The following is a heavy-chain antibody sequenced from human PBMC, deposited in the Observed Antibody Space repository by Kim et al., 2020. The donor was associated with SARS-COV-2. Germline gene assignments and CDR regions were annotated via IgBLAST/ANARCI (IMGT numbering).Heavy chain of an antibody. J-gene: IGHJ4*02. CDR1: GFTFSSYW. CDR3: ARDHAPSPVVGATDY. CDR2: IKQDGSEK. V-gene: IGHV3-7*01. D-gene: IGHD1-26*01. Sequence: GGSLRLSCAASGFTFSSYWMSWVRQAPGKGLEWVANIKQDGSEKYYVDSVKGRFTISRDNAKNSLYLQINSLRAEDTAVYYCARDHAPSPVVGATDYWGQGTLVTVSS.